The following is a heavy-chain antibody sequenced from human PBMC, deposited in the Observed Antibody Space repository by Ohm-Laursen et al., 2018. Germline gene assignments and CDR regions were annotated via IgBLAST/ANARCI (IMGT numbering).Heavy chain of an antibody. J-gene: IGHJ4*02. CDR2: ISYDGRNI. CDR1: GLTFSNYA. CDR3: AKDKVHFGLEFFFDY. Sequence: SLRLSCAASGLTFSNYAMSWVRQAPGKGLEWVAVISYDGRNIYYADSVKGRFTISRDNSNNTLFLQMNSLRAEDTAVYYCAKDKVHFGLEFFFDYWGQGTLVTVS. D-gene: IGHD3-10*01. V-gene: IGHV3-30*18.